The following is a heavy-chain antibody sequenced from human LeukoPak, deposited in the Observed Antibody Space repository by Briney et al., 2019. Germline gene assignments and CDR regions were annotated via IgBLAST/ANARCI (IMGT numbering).Heavy chain of an antibody. J-gene: IGHJ4*02. V-gene: IGHV1-2*02. CDR2: INPNSGGT. CDR1: GYTFTGYY. CDR3: ARDTESDDYVWGSYRHEFDY. Sequence: ASVKVSCKASGYTFTGYYMHWVRQAPGQGLEWMGWINPNSGGTNYAQKFQGRVTMTRDTSISTAYMELSRLRSDDTAVYYCARDTESDDYVWGSYRHEFDYWGQGTLVTVSS. D-gene: IGHD3-16*02.